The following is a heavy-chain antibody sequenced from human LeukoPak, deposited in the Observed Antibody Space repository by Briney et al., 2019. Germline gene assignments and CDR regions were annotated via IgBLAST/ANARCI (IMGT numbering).Heavy chain of an antibody. D-gene: IGHD2/OR15-2a*01. CDR1: GYTFTNYA. CDR2: INAGNGNT. CDR3: ARDRRGYYYYYGMDV. V-gene: IGHV1-3*01. Sequence: ASVKVSCKAFGYTFTNYAVHWVRQAPGQRLEWMGWINAGNGNTKCSQKFQGRVTITRDTSASTAYLELSSLTSEDTAVYYCARDRRGYYYYYGMDVWGQGTTVTVSS. J-gene: IGHJ6*02.